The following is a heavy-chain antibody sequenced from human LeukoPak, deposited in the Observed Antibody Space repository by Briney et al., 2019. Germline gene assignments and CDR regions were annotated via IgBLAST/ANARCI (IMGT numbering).Heavy chain of an antibody. J-gene: IGHJ6*02. CDR1: GFTFSDYY. V-gene: IGHV3-11*04. D-gene: IGHD2-2*01. CDR3: AKDGGGVVVPAAMDWSYYYYGMDV. CDR2: ISSSGSTI. Sequence: GGSLRLSCAASGFTFSDYYMSWIRQAPGKGLEWVSYISSSGSTIYYADSVKGRFTISRDNAKNSLYLQMNSLRAEDTAVYYCAKDGGGVVVPAAMDWSYYYYGMDVWGQGTTVTVSS.